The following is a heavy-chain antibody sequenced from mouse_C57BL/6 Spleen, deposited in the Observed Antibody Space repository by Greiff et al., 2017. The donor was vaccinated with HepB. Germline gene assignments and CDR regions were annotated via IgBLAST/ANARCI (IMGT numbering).Heavy chain of an antibody. CDR1: GYTFTDYY. V-gene: IGHV1-26*01. Sequence: VQLQQSGPELVKPGASVKISCKASGYTFTDYYMNWVKQSHGKSLEWIGDINPNNGGTSYNQKFKGKATLTVDKSSSTAYMELRSLTSEDTAVYYWAMNDYDDPYYAKEDWGKGTTVTVAS. CDR2: INPNNGGT. J-gene: IGHJ4*01. CDR3: AMNDYDDPYYAKED. D-gene: IGHD2-4*01.